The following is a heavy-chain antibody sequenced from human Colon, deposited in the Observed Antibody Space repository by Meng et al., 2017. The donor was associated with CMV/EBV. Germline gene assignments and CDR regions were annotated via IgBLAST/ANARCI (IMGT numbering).Heavy chain of an antibody. CDR3: ASRGTYCSGGSCYYWFDP. D-gene: IGHD2-15*01. V-gene: IGHV3-7*01. CDR1: GFTFSSYW. CDR2: IKQDGSEK. Sequence: GESLKISCAASGFTFSSYWMSWVRQAPGKGLEWVANIKQDGSEKYYVDSVKGRFTISRDNAKNSLYLQMNSLRAEDTAVYYCASRGTYCSGGSCYYWFDPWGQGTLVTVSS. J-gene: IGHJ5*02.